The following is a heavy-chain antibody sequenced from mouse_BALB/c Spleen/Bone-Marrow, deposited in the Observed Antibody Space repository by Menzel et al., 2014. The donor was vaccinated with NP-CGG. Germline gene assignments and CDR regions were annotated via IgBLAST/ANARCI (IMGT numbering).Heavy chain of an antibody. CDR1: SYSFTGYF. Sequence: SGMTSSKANSYSFTGYFMNCVIQIHRTSLEWIGRINPYNGDTFYNQMFKGKATLTVDTSSSTTHMELRSLESEDSAVYYCESTFITSDYYFD. CDR2: INPYNGDT. D-gene: IGHD1-2*01. CDR3: ESTFITSDYYFD. J-gene: IGHJ2*01. V-gene: IGHV1-20*02.